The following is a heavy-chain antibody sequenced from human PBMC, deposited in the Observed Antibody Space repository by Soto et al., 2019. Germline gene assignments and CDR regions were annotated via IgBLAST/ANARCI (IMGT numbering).Heavy chain of an antibody. CDR3: GSDVAVGGTRGTIDY. CDR2: ISTDGSYR. Sequence: GGSLRLSCAASGFTFSGHAMHWVRQAPGKGLDWVAAISTDGSYRVYADSVTGRFTVSRDNFKNTVDLQMDSLRVEDTAMYKCGSDVAVGGTRGTIDYWGQGTQVTVSS. CDR1: GFTFSGHA. J-gene: IGHJ4*02. V-gene: IGHV3-30-3*01. D-gene: IGHD1-26*01.